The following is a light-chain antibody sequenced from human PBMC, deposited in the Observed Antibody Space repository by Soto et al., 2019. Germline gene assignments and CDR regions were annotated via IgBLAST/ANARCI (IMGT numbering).Light chain of an antibody. J-gene: IGKJ4*01. Sequence: EIVLTQSPATLSLSPGERAALSCRASQSVSSYLAWYQQKPGQAPRLLLYDASNSATGSPARFSGSGSGTDLALTISSLEAEDFAVYYCQQRYNWPPLTFGGGTKVDIK. CDR2: DAS. V-gene: IGKV3-11*01. CDR1: QSVSSY. CDR3: QQRYNWPPLT.